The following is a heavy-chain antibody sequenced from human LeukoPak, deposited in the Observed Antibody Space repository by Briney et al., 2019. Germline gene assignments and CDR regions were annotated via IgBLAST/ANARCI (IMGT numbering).Heavy chain of an antibody. CDR3: ARDMGCDFWRY. V-gene: IGHV3-21*01. Sequence: PGGSLRLSCAGAGFTFRNYHMFWVRQAPGKGLEWVSSISGSGSHKDYADSVKGRFAISRDNAKNSMSLQMNNLRAEDTAVYYCARDMGCDFWRYWGQGTLVTVSS. CDR1: GFTFRNYH. J-gene: IGHJ4*02. D-gene: IGHD3-3*01. CDR2: ISGSGSHK.